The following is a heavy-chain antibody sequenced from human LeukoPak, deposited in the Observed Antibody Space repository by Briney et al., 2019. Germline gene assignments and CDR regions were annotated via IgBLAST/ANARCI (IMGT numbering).Heavy chain of an antibody. Sequence: GGSLRLSCAASGFTFSDYYMSWIRQAPGKGLEWVSYITSSGSTIYYADSVKGRFTISRDNAKNSLYLQMNSLRAEDTAVYYCATDIVVVPAAIGVAFDIWGQGTMVTVSS. D-gene: IGHD2-2*01. J-gene: IGHJ3*02. CDR2: ITSSGSTI. CDR3: ATDIVVVPAAIGVAFDI. V-gene: IGHV3-11*04. CDR1: GFTFSDYY.